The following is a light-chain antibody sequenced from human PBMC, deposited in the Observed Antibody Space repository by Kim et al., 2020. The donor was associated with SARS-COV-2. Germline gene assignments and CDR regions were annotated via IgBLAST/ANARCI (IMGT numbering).Light chain of an antibody. CDR3: QQYCSSFPIT. Sequence: PGERATLSCRVSQSVSSSYLAWYQQRPGQAPSLLFCGASSRVTGIPDRFSGSGSVTAFTLIISRLEPQDFAVYYCQQYCSSFPITFGQGTRLEIK. J-gene: IGKJ5*01. V-gene: IGKV3-20*01. CDR2: GAS. CDR1: QSVSSSY.